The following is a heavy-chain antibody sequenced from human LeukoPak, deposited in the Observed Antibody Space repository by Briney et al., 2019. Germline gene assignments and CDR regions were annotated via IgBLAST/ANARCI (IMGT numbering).Heavy chain of an antibody. Sequence: TSETLSLTCVVYGESFSAYVWSWIRQSPGKGLQWIGEINQSGTTNYNPSLKSRVTISADTSKNQVSLNVTSVTAADTAVYYCARHYLRQRLAPYNWFDPWGQGTRVTVSS. CDR1: GESFSAYV. V-gene: IGHV4-34*01. J-gene: IGHJ5*02. CDR2: INQSGTT. D-gene: IGHD6-25*01. CDR3: ARHYLRQRLAPYNWFDP.